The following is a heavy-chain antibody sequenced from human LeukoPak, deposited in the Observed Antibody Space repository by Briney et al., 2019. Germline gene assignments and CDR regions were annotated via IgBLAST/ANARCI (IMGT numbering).Heavy chain of an antibody. D-gene: IGHD2-2*01. CDR1: GFTFSSYW. CDR2: INLDGSDK. CDR3: AKVPSCTSTSCYAFFDY. V-gene: IGHV3-7*05. J-gene: IGHJ4*02. Sequence: GGSLRLSCAASGFTFSSYWMGWVPQAPRKGLEWVANINLDGSDKYYVDSVKGRFTISRDNADNSLYLQMSSLRAEDTAVYYCAKVPSCTSTSCYAFFDYWGQGTLVTVSS.